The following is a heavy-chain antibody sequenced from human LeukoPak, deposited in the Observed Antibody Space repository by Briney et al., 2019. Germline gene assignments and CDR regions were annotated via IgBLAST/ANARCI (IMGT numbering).Heavy chain of an antibody. CDR3: ATEIVGYGDVNYFDS. CDR1: GYTLTEVS. V-gene: IGHV1-24*01. CDR2: FAPGDGET. J-gene: IGHJ4*02. Sequence: ASVKVSCKISGYTLTEVSIHWVRQAPGKGLEWMGGFAPGDGETIYAQNFQGRLIVTEDTSTDTAYMELSSLRSEDTAVYYCATEIVGYGDVNYFDSWGQGTLVTVSS. D-gene: IGHD4-17*01.